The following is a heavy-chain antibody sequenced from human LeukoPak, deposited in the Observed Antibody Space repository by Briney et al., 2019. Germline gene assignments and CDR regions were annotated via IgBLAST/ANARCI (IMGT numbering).Heavy chain of an antibody. CDR2: INPNSGGT. D-gene: IGHD4-17*01. Sequence: ASVKVSCKASGGTFSSYAISWVRQAPGQGLEWMGRINPNSGGTNYAQKFQGRVTMTRDTSISTAYMELSRLRSDDTAVYYCARIPLTRNPTVTIDYWGQGTLVTVSS. CDR3: ARIPLTRNPTVTIDY. V-gene: IGHV1-2*06. J-gene: IGHJ4*02. CDR1: GGTFSSYA.